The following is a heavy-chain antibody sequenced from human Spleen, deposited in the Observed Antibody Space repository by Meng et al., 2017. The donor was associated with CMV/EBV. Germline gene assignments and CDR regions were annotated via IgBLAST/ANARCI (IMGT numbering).Heavy chain of an antibody. CDR2: ISSNGGTT. CDR3: ASHTYDFWSGYYDEAFDI. V-gene: IGHV3-48*03. D-gene: IGHD3-3*01. CDR1: GFTFSSYE. J-gene: IGHJ3*02. Sequence: GESLKISCAASGFTFSSYEMNWVRQAPGEGLEWVSYISSNGGTTYYADSVKGRFTISRDNAKNTLYLQMNSLRAEDTAVYYCASHTYDFWSGYYDEAFDIWGQGTMVTVSS.